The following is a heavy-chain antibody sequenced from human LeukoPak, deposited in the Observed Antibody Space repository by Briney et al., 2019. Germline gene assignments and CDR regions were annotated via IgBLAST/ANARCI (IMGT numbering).Heavy chain of an antibody. CDR3: ARGKYPGAFDI. J-gene: IGHJ3*02. Sequence: PGGSLRLSCAAAGFTFSDYYMTWFRQTPGKGPEWVSYISGSSGHINYGDSVEGRFTISRDNAKNSLYLQMNSLRDEDTAVYYCARGKYPGAFDIWGQGTMVTVTS. CDR1: GFTFSDYY. V-gene: IGHV3-11*06. D-gene: IGHD2-2*01. CDR2: ISGSSGHI.